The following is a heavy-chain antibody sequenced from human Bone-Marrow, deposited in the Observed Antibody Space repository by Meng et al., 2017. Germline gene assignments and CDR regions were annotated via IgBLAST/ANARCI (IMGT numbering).Heavy chain of an antibody. CDR3: ARTGEFQLGFDL. CDR2: ISSSSSYI. J-gene: IGHJ2*01. V-gene: IGHV3-21*01. CDR1: GFTFRSYS. D-gene: IGHD3-10*01. Sequence: GGVLVKPGGALRLSCAASGFTFRSYSMNWVRQAPGKGLEWVSSISSSSSYIYYADSVKGRFTISRDNAKNSLYLQMNSLRAEDTAVYYCARTGEFQLGFDLWGRGTLVTVSS.